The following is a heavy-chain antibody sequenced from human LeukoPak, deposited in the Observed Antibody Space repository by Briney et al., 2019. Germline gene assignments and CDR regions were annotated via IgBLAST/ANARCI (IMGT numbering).Heavy chain of an antibody. CDR2: ISYDGSNK. CDR1: GFTFSSYA. J-gene: IGHJ4*02. Sequence: PGGSLRLSCAASGFTFSSYAMHWVREAPGKGLEWVAVISYDGSNKYYADSVKGRFTISRDNSKNTLYLQMNSLRAEDTAVYYCATTPPNWGADYWGQGTLVTVSS. D-gene: IGHD7-27*01. CDR3: ATTPPNWGADY. V-gene: IGHV3-30-3*01.